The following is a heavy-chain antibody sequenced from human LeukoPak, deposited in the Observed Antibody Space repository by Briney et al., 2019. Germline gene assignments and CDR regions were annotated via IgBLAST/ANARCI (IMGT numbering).Heavy chain of an antibody. CDR2: IYYSGST. V-gene: IGHV4-39*01. J-gene: IGHJ3*02. D-gene: IGHD1-26*01. CDR3: ARHKWELIRDAFDI. CDR1: GGSISSSSYY. Sequence: PSETLSLTCTVSGGSISSSSYYWGWIRQPPGKGLEWIGSIYYSGSTYYNPSLKSRVTISVDTSKNQFSLKLSSVTAADTAVYYCARHKWELIRDAFDIWGQGTMVTVSS.